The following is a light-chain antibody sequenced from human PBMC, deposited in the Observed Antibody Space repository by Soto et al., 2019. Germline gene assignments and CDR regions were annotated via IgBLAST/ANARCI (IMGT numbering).Light chain of an antibody. CDR3: QLYSRSPRQIT. Sequence: EIELTQSPATLSLSPGDTATISCRASQSVGSCSLGWYQQKPGQAPRLVIFDISNRATGIPDRFSGSGSGTDCTLTISRLEPEDFAVYYCQLYSRSPRQITFGQGTRLEI. CDR2: DIS. J-gene: IGKJ5*01. V-gene: IGKV3-20*01. CDR1: QSVGSCS.